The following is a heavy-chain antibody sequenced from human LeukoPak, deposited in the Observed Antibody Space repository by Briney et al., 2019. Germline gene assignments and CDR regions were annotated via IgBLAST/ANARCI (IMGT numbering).Heavy chain of an antibody. CDR2: IYYSGST. CDR1: GGSISNNSW. J-gene: IGHJ2*01. D-gene: IGHD1-26*01. Sequence: SETLSLTCAVSGGSISNNSWWSWIRQPPGKGLEWIGYIYYSGSTNYNPSLKSRVTISVDTSKNQFSLKLSSVTAADTAVYYCARDSRGVGAQALWGRGTLVTVSS. V-gene: IGHV4-59*01. CDR3: ARDSRGVGAQAL.